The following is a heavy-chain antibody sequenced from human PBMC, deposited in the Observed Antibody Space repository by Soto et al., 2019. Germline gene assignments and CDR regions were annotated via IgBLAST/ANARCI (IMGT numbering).Heavy chain of an antibody. J-gene: IGHJ6*01. CDR3: ARSSGWRQVVGYKYGLDV. CDR1: GFTVSDHY. D-gene: IGHD5-18*01. CDR2: ISGSGTYT. Sequence: QVQLVESGGGLVKPGGSLRLSCAVSGFTVSDHYMTWIRQAPGKGLEWVAYISGSGTYTNSADSVKGRFIISRDIAHHSLWLQINSLRAEDTAVYYCARSSGWRQVVGYKYGLDVWGQGTAVTVSS. V-gene: IGHV3-11*06.